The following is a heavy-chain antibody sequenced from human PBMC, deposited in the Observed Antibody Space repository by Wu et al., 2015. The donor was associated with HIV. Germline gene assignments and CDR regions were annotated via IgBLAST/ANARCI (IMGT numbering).Heavy chain of an antibody. V-gene: IGHV1-2*02. D-gene: IGHD3-10*01. CDR3: ARDRYYYGSGKDTFDI. CDR1: GYIFTDYY. J-gene: IGHJ3*02. CDR2: INPSSGGT. Sequence: QVQLVQSGGEVKKPGASLKVSCKASGYIFTDYYIHWVRQAPGQGLEWMGWINPSSGGTNYAQKFQGRVTMTRDTSISTVYMELSRLRSGDTAVYYCARDRYYYGSGKDTFDIWGQRDKWSPSLQ.